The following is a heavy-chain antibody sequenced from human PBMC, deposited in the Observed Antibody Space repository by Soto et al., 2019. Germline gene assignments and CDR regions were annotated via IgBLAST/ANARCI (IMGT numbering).Heavy chain of an antibody. V-gene: IGHV1-18*01. D-gene: IGHD2-2*01. Sequence: QVQLVQSGAEVRKPGASVKVSCKASGYTFTSYGVGWVRQAPGQGLEWMGWISGYNGDTKYAQKLQGRVTMTTDTSRSTADLELGSLTSDDTAVYYCARERGRGTSWSWFDPWGQGTLVTVSS. CDR3: ARERGRGTSWSWFDP. CDR2: ISGYNGDT. J-gene: IGHJ5*02. CDR1: GYTFTSYG.